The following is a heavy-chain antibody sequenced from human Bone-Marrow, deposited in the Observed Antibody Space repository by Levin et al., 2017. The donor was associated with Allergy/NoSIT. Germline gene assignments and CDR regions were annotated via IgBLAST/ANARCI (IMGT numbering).Heavy chain of an antibody. CDR3: AKDTHSSSMGFEN. D-gene: IGHD6-19*01. CDR1: GFTFDDFA. Sequence: GGSLRLSCAASGFTFDDFAMHWVRQAPGKGLEWVSGISWNSGTIGYADSVKGRFTISRDNAKNSLHLQMNSLRAEDTALYYCAKDTHSSSMGFENWGQGAQVTVSS. J-gene: IGHJ4*02. CDR2: ISWNSGTI. V-gene: IGHV3-9*01.